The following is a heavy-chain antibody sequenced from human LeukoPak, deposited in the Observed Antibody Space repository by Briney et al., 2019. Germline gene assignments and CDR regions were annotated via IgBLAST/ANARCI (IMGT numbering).Heavy chain of an antibody. CDR2: ISSSGSTI. V-gene: IGHV3-48*03. CDR1: GFTFSSYA. Sequence: GGSLRLSCAASGFTFSSYAMNWVRQAQGKGLEWVSFISSSGSTIYYADSVKGRFTISRDNAKKSLYLQMNSLRAEDTAVYYCASEALRKGGMDVWGKGTTVTVSS. D-gene: IGHD4-17*01. J-gene: IGHJ6*04. CDR3: ASEALRKGGMDV.